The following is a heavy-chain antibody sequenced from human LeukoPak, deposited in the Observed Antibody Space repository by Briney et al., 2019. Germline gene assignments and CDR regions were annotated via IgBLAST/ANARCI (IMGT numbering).Heavy chain of an antibody. J-gene: IGHJ3*02. D-gene: IGHD3-22*01. V-gene: IGHV4-4*09. CDR3: ARRASYYDSSGYLNNAFDI. Sequence: SETLSLTCTVSGGSISSYYWSWIRQPPGKRLEWIGYIYTSGSTNYNPSLKSRVTISVDTSKNQFSLKLSSVTAADTAVYYCARRASYYDSSGYLNNAFDIWGQGTMVTVSS. CDR1: GGSISSYY. CDR2: IYTSGST.